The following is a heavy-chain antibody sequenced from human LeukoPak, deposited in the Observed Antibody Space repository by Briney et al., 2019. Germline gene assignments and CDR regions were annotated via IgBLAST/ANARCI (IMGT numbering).Heavy chain of an antibody. CDR3: ARGGAARLHFQN. J-gene: IGHJ1*01. CDR1: GGSISTYY. Sequence: ASETLSLTCTVSGGSISTYYWNWIRQPPGKGLEWIGYIYHSGSTNYNPSLQSRVTISVDTSKNQFSLNLNSVTAVDTAVYYCARGGAARLHFQNWGQGTLVTVSS. D-gene: IGHD6-6*01. CDR2: IYHSGST. V-gene: IGHV4-59*01.